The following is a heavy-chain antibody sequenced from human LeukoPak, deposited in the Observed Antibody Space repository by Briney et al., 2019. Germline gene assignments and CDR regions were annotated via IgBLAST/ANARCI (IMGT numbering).Heavy chain of an antibody. CDR2: IYYSGNT. CDR1: GGSISNKY. V-gene: IGHV4-59*12. D-gene: IGHD2-2*01. J-gene: IGHJ6*03. Sequence: SETLSLTCTVSGGSISNKYWSWIRQPPGKGLEWIGYIYYSGNTNYNPSLKSRVTILVDTSKNQVSLKLSSVTAADTAVYYCAREATYCSSTSCYPDSYYYYYMDVWGKGTTVTISS. CDR3: AREATYCSSTSCYPDSYYYYYMDV.